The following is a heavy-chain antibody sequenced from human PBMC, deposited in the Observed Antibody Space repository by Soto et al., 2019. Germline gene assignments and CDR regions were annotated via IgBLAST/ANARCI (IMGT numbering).Heavy chain of an antibody. V-gene: IGHV1-69*13. Sequence: SVKVSCKASGGTFISYAISWVRQAPGQGLEWMGGIISIFGTANYAQKFQGRVTITADESTSTAYMELSSLRSEDTAVYYCARVYDSSGYYTPGRYGMDVWGQGTTVTVSS. CDR3: ARVYDSSGYYTPGRYGMDV. CDR1: GGTFISYA. CDR2: IISIFGTA. D-gene: IGHD3-22*01. J-gene: IGHJ6*02.